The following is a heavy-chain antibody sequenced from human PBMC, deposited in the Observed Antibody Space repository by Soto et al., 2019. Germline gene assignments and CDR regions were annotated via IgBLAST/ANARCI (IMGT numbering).Heavy chain of an antibody. J-gene: IGHJ4*02. CDR1: GFTFNSYA. V-gene: IGHV3-23*01. Sequence: GGSLRLSCAVSGFTFNSYAMSWVRQAPGKGLEWVSAISGGGGSAFYADSVKGRFTISRDNSKSTLYLQMNSLRAEDTAVYYCATEPFHDFWSGYTYYFEYWGQGALVTVSS. CDR2: ISGGGGSA. D-gene: IGHD3-3*01. CDR3: ATEPFHDFWSGYTYYFEY.